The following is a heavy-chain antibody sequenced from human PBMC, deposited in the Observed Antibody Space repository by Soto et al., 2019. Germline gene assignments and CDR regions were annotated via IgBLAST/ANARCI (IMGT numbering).Heavy chain of an antibody. D-gene: IGHD1-26*01. V-gene: IGHV4-34*01. CDR2: INHSGGT. CDR3: ARDPQGDVRLDCDY. J-gene: IGHJ4*02. Sequence: QVQLQQWGAGLLKPSETLSLTCAVYGGSLSDYNWSWIRQSPGKGLEWIGEINHSGGTNYNPSLTSRATLSVHTSKNQVSLMLSSVTAADSAMYYCARDPQGDVRLDCDYWGQGTLVTVSS. CDR1: GGSLSDYN.